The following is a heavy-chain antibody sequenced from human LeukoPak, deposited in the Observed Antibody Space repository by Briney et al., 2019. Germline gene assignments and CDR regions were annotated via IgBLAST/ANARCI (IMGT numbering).Heavy chain of an antibody. CDR1: GFTFSTYA. Sequence: PGRSLRLSCAASGFTFSTYAMHWVRQAPGKGLEWVAMIWYNGKNKHYADSVKGRFTISRDNSKNTLDLQMNSLRAGDTAVYYCVRDPSNSGWAFDYWGQGTLVTVSS. CDR3: VRDPSNSGWAFDY. CDR2: IWYNGKNK. V-gene: IGHV3-33*01. D-gene: IGHD6-19*01. J-gene: IGHJ4*02.